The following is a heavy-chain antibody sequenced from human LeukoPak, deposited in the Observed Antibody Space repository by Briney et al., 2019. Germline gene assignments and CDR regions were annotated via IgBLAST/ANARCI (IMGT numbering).Heavy chain of an antibody. CDR3: ARGGYYYDGGY. CDR2: IKEDGSEK. J-gene: IGHJ4*02. CDR1: GLTFSRYW. Sequence: QSGGSLRLSCAASGLTFSRYWMSWVRQAPGKGPEWVANIKEDGSEKYYVDSVKGRFTISRDNAKNSLYLQMNSLRVEDTAVYYCARGGYYYDGGYWGQGTLVTVSS. V-gene: IGHV3-7*03. D-gene: IGHD3-22*01.